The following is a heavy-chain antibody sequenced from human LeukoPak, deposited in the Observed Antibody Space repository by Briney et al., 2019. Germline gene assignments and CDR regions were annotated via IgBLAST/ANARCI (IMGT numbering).Heavy chain of an antibody. J-gene: IGHJ4*02. CDR2: ISYDGSNK. D-gene: IGHD3-10*01. CDR3: GRSPDGVDN. CDR1: GFTFSSNY. V-gene: IGHV3-30*03. Sequence: GGSLRLSCAASGFTFSSNYMSWVRQAPGKGLEWVAVISYDGSNKYYADSVKGRFTISRDNSKNTLYLQMNSLRVEDTAVYYCGRSPDGVDNWGQGTLVTVSS.